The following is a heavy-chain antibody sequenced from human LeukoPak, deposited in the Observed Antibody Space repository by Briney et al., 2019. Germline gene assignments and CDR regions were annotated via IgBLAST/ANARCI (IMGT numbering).Heavy chain of an antibody. Sequence: SETLSLTCTVSGGSISSYYWSWIRQPAGKGLGWIGRIYTSGSTNYNPSLKSRVTMSVDTSKNQFSLKLSSVTAADTAVYYCARDQYGSGSYYSPLASSDFDYWGQGTLVTVSS. CDR2: IYTSGST. V-gene: IGHV4-4*07. CDR3: ARDQYGSGSYYSPLASSDFDY. J-gene: IGHJ4*02. D-gene: IGHD3-10*01. CDR1: GGSISSYY.